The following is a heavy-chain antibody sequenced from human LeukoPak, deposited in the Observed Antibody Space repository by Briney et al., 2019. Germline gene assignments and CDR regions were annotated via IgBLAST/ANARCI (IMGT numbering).Heavy chain of an antibody. D-gene: IGHD3-3*01. V-gene: IGHV3-7*01. CDR1: GFTFNSYW. J-gene: IGHJ4*02. CDR3: SWSGEAD. Sequence: GGSLRLSCAASGFTFNSYWMIWVRQAPGKGLEWVADIRRDGSEKYYVDSVKGRFTISSDNAKNSVYLQMNSLRPEDTAVYYCSWSGEADLGQGILVTVSS. CDR2: IRRDGSEK.